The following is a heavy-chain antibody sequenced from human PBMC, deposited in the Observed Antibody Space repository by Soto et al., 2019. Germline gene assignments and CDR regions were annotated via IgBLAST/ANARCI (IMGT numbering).Heavy chain of an antibody. J-gene: IGHJ4*02. Sequence: EVQLVESGGGLVQSGGFLRLSCAASGFTFSSYWMSWVRQAPGKGLEWVANIKQEGTETFYVDSGKGRFTISRDNAQNSLYLQMNSLRAEDTAVYYCARDVGYDDFVGRMENWGQGTLVTVSS. V-gene: IGHV3-7*01. CDR2: IKQEGTET. CDR1: GFTFSSYW. CDR3: ARDVGYDDFVGRMEN. D-gene: IGHD3-3*01.